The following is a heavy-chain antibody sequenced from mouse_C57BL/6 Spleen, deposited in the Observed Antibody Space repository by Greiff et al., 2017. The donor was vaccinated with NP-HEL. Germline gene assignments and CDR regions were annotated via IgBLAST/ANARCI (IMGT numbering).Heavy chain of an antibody. CDR3: ARERADYYGSSPYAMDY. J-gene: IGHJ4*01. Sequence: EVQGVESGGGLVKPGGSLKLSCAASGFTFSSYAMSWVRQTPEKRLEWVATISDGGSYTYYPDNVKGRFTISRDNAKNNLYLQMSHLKSEDTAMYYCARERADYYGSSPYAMDYWGQGTSVTVSS. V-gene: IGHV5-4*01. D-gene: IGHD1-1*01. CDR1: GFTFSSYA. CDR2: ISDGGSYT.